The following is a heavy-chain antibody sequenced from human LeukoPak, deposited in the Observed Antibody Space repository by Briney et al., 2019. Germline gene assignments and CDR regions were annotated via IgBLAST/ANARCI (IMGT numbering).Heavy chain of an antibody. CDR3: ARDRVVARESDY. CDR2: INPYNGQT. CDR1: GYTFSSYG. Sequence: ASVKVSCKASGYTFSSYGISWVRQAPGHGLEWMGWINPYNGQTYYAQNVQGRVTTTTDTSTGTAYMEVRSLRSDDTAVYYCARDRVVARESDYWGQGTLVTVSS. J-gene: IGHJ4*02. V-gene: IGHV1-18*01. D-gene: IGHD2-2*01.